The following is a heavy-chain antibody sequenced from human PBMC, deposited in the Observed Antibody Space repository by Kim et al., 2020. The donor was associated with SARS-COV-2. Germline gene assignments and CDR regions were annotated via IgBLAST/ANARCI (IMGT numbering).Heavy chain of an antibody. CDR2: IYYSGST. CDR3: ARTYYDFWSGYYRGPSDY. J-gene: IGHJ4*01. Sequence: SETLSLTCTVSGGSISSYYWSWIRQPPGKGLEWIGYIYYSGSTNYNPSLKSRVTISVDTSKNQFSLKLSSVTAADTAVYYCARTYYDFWSGYYRGPSDY. D-gene: IGHD3-3*01. CDR1: GGSISSYY. V-gene: IGHV4-59*01.